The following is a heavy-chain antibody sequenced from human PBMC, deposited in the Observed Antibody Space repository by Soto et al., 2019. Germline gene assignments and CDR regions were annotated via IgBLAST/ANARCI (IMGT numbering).Heavy chain of an antibody. CDR3: ARHQYFGSGKPFDY. CDR2: VYYNGIT. V-gene: IGHV4-39*01. CDR1: GGSVSSSDYY. J-gene: IGHJ4*02. Sequence: QLQLQESGPGLVKPSGTLSLTCSVSGGSVSSSDYYWGWIRQPPGEGLEWIGIVYYNGITDYNPSLKNLATIAFDTSKNQFSLMLTSVTAADTAVYYCARHQYFGSGKPFDYWGQGTLVTVSS. D-gene: IGHD3-10*01.